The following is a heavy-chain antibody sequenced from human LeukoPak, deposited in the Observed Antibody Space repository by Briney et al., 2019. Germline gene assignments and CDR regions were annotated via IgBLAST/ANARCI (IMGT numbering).Heavy chain of an antibody. Sequence: GGSLRLSCAASGFTFSSYEMNWVRQAPGKGLEWVSYISSSGSTIYYADSVKGRFTISRDNAKNSLYLEMNSLRAEDTAVYYCARDNRGIAVAYDYWGQGTLVTVSS. CDR2: ISSSGSTI. CDR3: ARDNRGIAVAYDY. V-gene: IGHV3-48*03. J-gene: IGHJ4*02. D-gene: IGHD6-19*01. CDR1: GFTFSSYE.